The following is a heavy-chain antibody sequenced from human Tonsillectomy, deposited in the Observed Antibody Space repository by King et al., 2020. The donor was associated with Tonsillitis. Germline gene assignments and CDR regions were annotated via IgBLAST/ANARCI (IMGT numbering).Heavy chain of an antibody. J-gene: IGHJ4*02. CDR1: GYTFTSYG. V-gene: IGHV1-18*01. CDR3: ARSDYYGSGTYYYFDY. CDR2: INAYNVNT. D-gene: IGHD3-10*01. Sequence: QLVQSGAEVKKPGASVKVSCKASGYTFTSYGISWVRQAPGQGLEWMGWINAYNVNTNYARKLQGRVTMATDTSTSTAYMELSSLRSDDTAVYYCARSDYYGSGTYYYFDYWGQGTLVTVSS.